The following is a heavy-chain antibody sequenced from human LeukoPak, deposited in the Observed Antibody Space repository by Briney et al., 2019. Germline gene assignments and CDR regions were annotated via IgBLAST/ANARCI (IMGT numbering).Heavy chain of an antibody. D-gene: IGHD4-23*01. CDR1: GFSFSSYS. Sequence: GGSLRLSCAASGFSFSSYSMNWVRQAPGKGLEWVSYISGSSSRIYYADSVKGRFTISRDNAKTSLYLQMNSLRAEDTAMYYCARAPPDYGGYTNDYWGQGTLVTVSS. CDR3: ARAPPDYGGYTNDY. CDR2: ISGSSSRI. V-gene: IGHV3-48*01. J-gene: IGHJ4*02.